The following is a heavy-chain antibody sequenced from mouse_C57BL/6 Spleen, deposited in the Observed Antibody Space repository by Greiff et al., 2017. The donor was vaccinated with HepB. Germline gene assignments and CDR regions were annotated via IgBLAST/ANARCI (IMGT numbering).Heavy chain of an antibody. CDR3: ARYGNLDYYYAMDY. CDR1: GYTFTSYG. Sequence: VQLQQSGAELARPGASVKLSCKASGYTFTSYGISWVKQRTGQGLEWIGEIYPRSGNTYYNEKFKGKATLTADKSSSTAYMELRSLTSEDSAVYFCARYGNLDYYYAMDYWGQGTSVTVSS. J-gene: IGHJ4*01. V-gene: IGHV1-81*01. CDR2: IYPRSGNT. D-gene: IGHD2-1*01.